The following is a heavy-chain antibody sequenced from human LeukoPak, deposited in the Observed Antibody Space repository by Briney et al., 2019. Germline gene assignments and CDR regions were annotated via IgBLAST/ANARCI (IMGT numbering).Heavy chain of an antibody. D-gene: IGHD5-18*01. J-gene: IGHJ3*02. CDR1: GGSISGSY. CDR2: IYTSGST. Sequence: PSETLSLTCTVSGGSISGSYWSWIRQPAGKGLEWIGRIYTSGSTNYNPSLKSRVTMSVDTSKNQLSLKLSSVTAADTAVYYCARDRHLGQLTPFDIWGQGTMVTVSS. CDR3: ARDRHLGQLTPFDI. V-gene: IGHV4-4*07.